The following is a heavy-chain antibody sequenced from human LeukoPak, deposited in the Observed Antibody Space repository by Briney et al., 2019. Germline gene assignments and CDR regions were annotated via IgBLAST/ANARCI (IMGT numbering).Heavy chain of an antibody. J-gene: IGHJ2*01. V-gene: IGHV3-23*01. CDR3: AKVFSAIVWYFDL. CDR1: GFTFSSYA. D-gene: IGHD5-18*01. CDR2: ISGSGGST. Sequence: QTGGSLRLSCAASGFTFSSYAMSWVRQAPGKGLEWVSAISGSGGSTYYADSVKGRFTISRDNSKNTLYLQMNSLRAEDTAVYYCAKVFSAIVWYFDLWGRGTLVTVSS.